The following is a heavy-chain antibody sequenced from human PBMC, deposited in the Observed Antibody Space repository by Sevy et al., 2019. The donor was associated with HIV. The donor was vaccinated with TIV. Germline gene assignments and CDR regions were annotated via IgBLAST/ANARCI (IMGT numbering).Heavy chain of an antibody. CDR2: ISIYNGET. Sequence: ASVKVSCKASGYTFTNYPISWVRQAPGQGLEWMGWISIYNGETKYAQKLQGRATMTTDTSTSTAYMELRSLRSDDTAIYYCARDSAGSGHYYLDYFDYWGQGTLVTVSS. D-gene: IGHD3-22*01. CDR1: GYTFTNYP. J-gene: IGHJ4*02. V-gene: IGHV1-18*01. CDR3: ARDSAGSGHYYLDYFDY.